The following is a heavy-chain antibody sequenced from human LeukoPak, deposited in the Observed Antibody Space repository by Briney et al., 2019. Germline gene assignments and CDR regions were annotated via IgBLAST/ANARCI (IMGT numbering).Heavy chain of an antibody. V-gene: IGHV1-69*05. CDR2: IIPIFGTA. J-gene: IGHJ6*03. CDR1: GGTSSSYA. CDR3: ARDLAYCSSTSCYIYYYYMDV. Sequence: SVKVSCKASGGTSSSYAISWVRQAPGQGLEWMGTIIPIFGTANYAQKFQGSVTITTDESTSTVYMELSSLRSEDTAVYYCARDLAYCSSTSCYIYYYYMDVWGKGTPVTVSS. D-gene: IGHD2-2*02.